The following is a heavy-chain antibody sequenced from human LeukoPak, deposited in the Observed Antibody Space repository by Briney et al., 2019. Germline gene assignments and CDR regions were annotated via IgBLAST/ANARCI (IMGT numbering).Heavy chain of an antibody. V-gene: IGHV3-23*01. CDR1: GFTFGSQV. CDR3: AKDLGDSYGTYYFDY. D-gene: IGHD5-18*01. J-gene: IGHJ4*02. CDR2: ISAGGAT. Sequence: PGGSLRLSCAASGFTFGSQVMRWVRQAPGKGLEWVSTISAGGATFYADSVRGRFTISRDNSKNTLYLQMNSLRAEDTAVYYCAKDLGDSYGTYYFDYWGQGTLVTVSS.